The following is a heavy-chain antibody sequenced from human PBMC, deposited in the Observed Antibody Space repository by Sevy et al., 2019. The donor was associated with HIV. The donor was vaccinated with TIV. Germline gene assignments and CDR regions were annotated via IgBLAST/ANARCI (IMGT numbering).Heavy chain of an antibody. J-gene: IGHJ6*02. CDR3: ARGARGTLPAYYYYTLNV. CDR2: IYPSDSDT. V-gene: IGHV5-51*01. D-gene: IGHD1-1*01. Sequence: GESLKISCKASGYRFADYWIGWVRQMPGKGLEYMGIIYPSDSDTRYSPPFQGQVTISVDKSISTAYLQWSSLKASDSAIYYCARGARGTLPAYYYYTLNVWGQGTTVTVSS. CDR1: GYRFADYW.